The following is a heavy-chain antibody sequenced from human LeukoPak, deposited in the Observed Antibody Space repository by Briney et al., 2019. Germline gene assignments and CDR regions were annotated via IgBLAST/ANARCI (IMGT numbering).Heavy chain of an antibody. Sequence: PGGSLRLSCVGSGFSFSTYDMGWVRQTPGKGLEWVSAISTTGGYTEDADSVKGRFTIARENSQNTLFLQMHSLRAEDTAVYYCAKKPATIKFPFDIWGQGTLVTVSP. CDR1: GFSFSTYD. D-gene: IGHD5-24*01. CDR3: AKKPATIKFPFDI. CDR2: ISTTGGYT. J-gene: IGHJ4*02. V-gene: IGHV3-23*01.